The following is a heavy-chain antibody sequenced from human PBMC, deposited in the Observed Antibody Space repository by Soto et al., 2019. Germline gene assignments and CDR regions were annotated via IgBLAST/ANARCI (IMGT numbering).Heavy chain of an antibody. V-gene: IGHV4-31*03. D-gene: IGHD2-8*01. CDR2: IYYGGRS. CDR3: AKMLNY. CDR1: GDSISNGGYY. Sequence: QVHLQASGPGLVKPSQTLSLTCTVSGDSISNGGYYWSWIRLPPGKGLEWIGYIYYGGRSSYNPSLKSRITMSVDTSKNQISLNLSSVTAADTAIYYCAKMLNYWGQGALVTVSS. J-gene: IGHJ4*02.